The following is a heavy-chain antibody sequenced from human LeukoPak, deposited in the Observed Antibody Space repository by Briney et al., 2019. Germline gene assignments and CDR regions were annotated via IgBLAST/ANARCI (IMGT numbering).Heavy chain of an antibody. CDR1: AFTFSSYS. CDR3: AKDVVDTAMATHPTTENWFDP. CDR2: IGGSSSDI. V-gene: IGHV3-21*01. Sequence: GGSLRLSCAGSAFTFSSYSMNWVRQAPGKGLEWVSSIGGSSSDIYYAASVKGRFTISRDNSKNTLYLQMNSLRAEDTAVYYCAKDVVDTAMATHPTTENWFDPWGQGTLVTVSS. J-gene: IGHJ5*02. D-gene: IGHD5-18*01.